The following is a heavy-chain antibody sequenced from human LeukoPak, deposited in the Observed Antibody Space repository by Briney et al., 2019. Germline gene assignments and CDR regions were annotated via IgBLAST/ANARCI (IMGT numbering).Heavy chain of an antibody. V-gene: IGHV3-21*01. Sequence: GGSLRLSCAASGFTFSSYSMNWVRQAPGKGLEWVSSISSSGNYIDYADSVKGRFTISRDNAKNSLYLQMNSLRAEDTAVYYCARDPGDTAMVRNGPFDYWGQGTLVTVSS. J-gene: IGHJ4*02. CDR1: GFTFSSYS. D-gene: IGHD5-18*01. CDR2: ISSSGNYI. CDR3: ARDPGDTAMVRNGPFDY.